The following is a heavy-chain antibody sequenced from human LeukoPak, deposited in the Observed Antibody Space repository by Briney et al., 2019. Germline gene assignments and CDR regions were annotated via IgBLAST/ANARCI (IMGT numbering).Heavy chain of an antibody. Sequence: GAVTVSCMASGYTFTSYGISWVRQAPGQGLEWMGWISAYNGNTNYAQKLQGRVTMTTDTSTSTAYMELMSLRSDDTAVYYCARDKGSPYCSSGSCHLFDYWGQGTLVTVSS. CDR3: ARDKGSPYCSSGSCHLFDY. CDR2: ISAYNGNT. V-gene: IGHV1-18*04. CDR1: GYTFTSYG. D-gene: IGHD2-15*01. J-gene: IGHJ4*02.